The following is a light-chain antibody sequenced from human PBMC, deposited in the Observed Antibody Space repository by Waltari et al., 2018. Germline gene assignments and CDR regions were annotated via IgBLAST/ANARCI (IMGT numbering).Light chain of an antibody. Sequence: QSALSQPASVSGSPGQSISISCTGTSSDVGGHHYVSWYQQPPGKAPKLLIYEVTNRPSGVSNRFSGSKSGNAASLTISGLQAEDEGDYYCSSFSTSSTLLLFGGGTKLTVL. V-gene: IGLV2-14*01. CDR3: SSFSTSSTLLL. CDR1: SSDVGGHHY. CDR2: EVT. J-gene: IGLJ2*01.